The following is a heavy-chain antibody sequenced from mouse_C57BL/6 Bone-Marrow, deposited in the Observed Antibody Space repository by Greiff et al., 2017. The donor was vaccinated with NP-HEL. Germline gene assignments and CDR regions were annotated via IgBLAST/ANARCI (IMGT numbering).Heavy chain of an antibody. CDR3: ARSPPGAWFAY. Sequence: DVMLVESGGGLVKPGGSLKLSCAASGFTFSDYGMHWVRQAPEKGLEWVAYISSGSSTIYYADTVKGRFTISRDNAKNTLFLQMTSLRSEDTAMYYCARSPPGAWFAYWGQGTLVTVSA. V-gene: IGHV5-17*01. CDR1: GFTFSDYG. D-gene: IGHD4-1*01. CDR2: ISSGSSTI. J-gene: IGHJ3*01.